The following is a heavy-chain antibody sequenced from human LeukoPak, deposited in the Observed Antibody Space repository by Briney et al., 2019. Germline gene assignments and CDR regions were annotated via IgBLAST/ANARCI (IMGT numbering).Heavy chain of an antibody. D-gene: IGHD1-26*01. CDR2: ISYDGSNK. CDR1: GFTFSSYG. Sequence: PGGSLRLSCAASGFTFSSYGMHWVRQAPGKGLEWVAVISYDGSNKYYADSVKGRFTISRDNSKNTLYLQMNSLRAEDTAVYYCAKAAYTWESYSGYDYWGQGTLVTVSS. CDR3: AKAAYTWESYSGYDY. V-gene: IGHV3-30*18. J-gene: IGHJ4*02.